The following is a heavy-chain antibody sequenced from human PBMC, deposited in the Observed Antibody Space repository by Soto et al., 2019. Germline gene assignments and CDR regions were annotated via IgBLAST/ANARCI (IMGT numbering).Heavy chain of an antibody. Sequence: SETLSLTCTVSGGSITNYYRSGIRQPPGKGLEWIGDIYDSGSTNYNPSLKSRVTISTDASKNQFSLRLTSVTAADTAVYYCAREADPLFCSGGSAGRCYGGWLDPWGQGSLVTVSS. D-gene: IGHD2-15*01. J-gene: IGHJ5*02. V-gene: IGHV4-59*01. CDR1: GGSITNYY. CDR3: AREADPLFCSGGSAGRCYGGWLDP. CDR2: IYDSGST.